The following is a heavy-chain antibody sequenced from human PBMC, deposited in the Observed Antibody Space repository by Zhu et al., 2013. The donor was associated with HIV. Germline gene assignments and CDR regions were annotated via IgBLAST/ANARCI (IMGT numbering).Heavy chain of an antibody. CDR1: GYIFTGYY. V-gene: IGHV1-2*02. CDR3: ARVSILEVPAPRLDY. Sequence: QVQLVQSGAEVKKPGASVKVSCKSSGYIFTGYYIHWVRQAPGQGPEWMGWINPSGDTNYAQRFQGRVTMTRDTSINTAYMELSRLRSDDTAVYYCARVSILEVPAPRLDYWGQGTLVTVSS. J-gene: IGHJ4*02. D-gene: IGHD2-15*01. CDR2: INPSGDT.